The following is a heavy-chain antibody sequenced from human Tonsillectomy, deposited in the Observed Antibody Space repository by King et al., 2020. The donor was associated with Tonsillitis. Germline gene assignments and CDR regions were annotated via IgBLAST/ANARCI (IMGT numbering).Heavy chain of an antibody. CDR3: AKRTAGGDY. D-gene: IGHD3-16*01. J-gene: IGHJ4*02. Sequence: VQLVESGGGVVQPGRSLRLSCAASGFTFSSYGMHWVRQAPGKGLEWVAVISYDGSNKYYADFVKGRFTISRDNSKNTLYLQMNSLRAEDTAVYYCAKRTAGGDYWGQGTLVTVSS. CDR1: GFTFSSYG. V-gene: IGHV3-30*18. CDR2: ISYDGSNK.